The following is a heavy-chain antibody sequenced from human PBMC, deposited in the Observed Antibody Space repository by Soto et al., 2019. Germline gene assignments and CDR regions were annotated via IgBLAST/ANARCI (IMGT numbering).Heavy chain of an antibody. CDR1: GGSISRYY. D-gene: IGHD3-10*01. CDR2: IYYSGST. J-gene: IGHJ5*02. V-gene: IGHV4-59*01. Sequence: PSETLSLTCTVSGGSISRYYWNWIRQPPGKGLEWIGYIYYSGSTNYNPSLKSRVTISVDTSKNQFSLKLSSVTAAATAVYYCARDPGSGSYYAWFDPWGQGTLLTVS. CDR3: ARDPGSGSYYAWFDP.